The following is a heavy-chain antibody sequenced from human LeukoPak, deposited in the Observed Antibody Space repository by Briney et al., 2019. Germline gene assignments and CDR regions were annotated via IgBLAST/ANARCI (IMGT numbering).Heavy chain of an antibody. V-gene: IGHV3-7*01. Sequence: GGSLRLSCVASGFSFSSYWMSWVRQAPGKGLEFVANIKQDGGSKNYADSVKGRFTISRDNAENSLYLQMSSLRAEDTALYYPSRDPGWFSFDSWGQGIMVTVPS. D-gene: IGHD2-15*01. CDR2: IKQDGGSK. CDR3: SRDPGWFSFDS. CDR1: GFSFSSYW. J-gene: IGHJ3*02.